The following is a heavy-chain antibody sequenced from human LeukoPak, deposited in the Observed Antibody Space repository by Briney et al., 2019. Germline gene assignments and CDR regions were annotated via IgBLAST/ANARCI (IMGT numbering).Heavy chain of an antibody. Sequence: GGSLRLSCAASGFTFSSYGKSWVRQAPGKGLEWVSAIVGSGDTTYYADSVKGRFTISRDNSKNTVYLQMNSLRDEDTAVYYCALNAYYSGMTTWGQGTLVTVSS. J-gene: IGHJ5*02. CDR2: IVGSGDTT. CDR1: GFTFSSYG. D-gene: IGHD3-10*01. V-gene: IGHV3-23*01. CDR3: ALNAYYSGMTT.